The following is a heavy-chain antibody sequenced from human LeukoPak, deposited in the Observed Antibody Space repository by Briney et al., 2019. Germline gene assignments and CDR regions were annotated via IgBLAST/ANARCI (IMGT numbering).Heavy chain of an antibody. J-gene: IGHJ4*02. CDR2: IYTSGST. CDR1: GGSISSYY. V-gene: IGHV4-4*07. D-gene: IGHD3-10*01. Sequence: SGTLSLTCTVSGGSISSYYWSWIRQPAGKGLEWIGRIYTSGSTNYNPSLKSRVTISVDTSKNQFSLRLSSVTAADTAVYYCARDVWFGAGRTFDYWGQGTLVTVSS. CDR3: ARDVWFGAGRTFDY.